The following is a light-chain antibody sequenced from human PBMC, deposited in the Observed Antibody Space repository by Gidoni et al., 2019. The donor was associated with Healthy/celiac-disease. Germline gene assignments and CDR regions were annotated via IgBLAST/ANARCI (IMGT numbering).Light chain of an antibody. CDR2: KAS. J-gene: IGKJ2*01. CDR3: QQYNSYSRYT. CDR1: QSISSW. Sequence: DIQMTQSPSTLSASVGDRVTITCRASQSISSWFAWYQQKPGKAPKLLIFKASSLESGVPSRFSGSGSGTEFTLTISSLQPDDFATYYCQQYNSYSRYTFGQXTKLEIK. V-gene: IGKV1-5*03.